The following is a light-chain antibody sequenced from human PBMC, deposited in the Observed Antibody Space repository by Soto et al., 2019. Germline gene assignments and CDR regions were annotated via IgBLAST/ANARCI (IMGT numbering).Light chain of an antibody. CDR1: QSVDSY. CDR2: DVS. Sequence: EIVLTQPPATLSLKNGDRVTLSCRPSQSVDSYLAWYQQKPGKAPRLLIYDVSNRVTGIPARFSGSGSGTDFTLTISSLQPEDFAVYYCQQRANWPPWTFGQGTKVDIK. CDR3: QQRANWPPWT. V-gene: IGKV3-11*01. J-gene: IGKJ1*01.